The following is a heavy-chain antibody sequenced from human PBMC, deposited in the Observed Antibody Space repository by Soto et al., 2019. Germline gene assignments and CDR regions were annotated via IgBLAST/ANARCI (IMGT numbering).Heavy chain of an antibody. J-gene: IGHJ4*02. CDR2: IWYDGSNK. CDR3: ARVGANYYDSSGYYFDY. D-gene: IGHD3-22*01. V-gene: IGHV3-33*01. CDR1: GFTFSSYG. Sequence: HGGSLRLSCAASGFTFSSYGMHWVRQAPGKGLEWVAVIWYDGSNKYYADSVKGRFTISRDNSKNTLYLQMNSLRAEDTAVYYCARVGANYYDSSGYYFDYWGQGTLVTVSS.